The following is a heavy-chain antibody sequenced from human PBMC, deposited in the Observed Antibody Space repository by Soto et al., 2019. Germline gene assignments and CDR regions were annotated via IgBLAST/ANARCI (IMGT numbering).Heavy chain of an antibody. CDR2: IVVGSVNT. CDR1: GFTFTSSA. V-gene: IGHV1-58*01. Sequence: ASVKVSCKASGFTFTSSAVQWVRPARGQRLEWIGWIVVGSVNTNYAQKFQERVTITRDMSTSTAYMELSSLRSEDTAVYYCAAVSTTHYYHYCMDVWGQGTTVTVSS. CDR3: AAVSTTHYYHYCMDV. J-gene: IGHJ6*02. D-gene: IGHD1-7*01.